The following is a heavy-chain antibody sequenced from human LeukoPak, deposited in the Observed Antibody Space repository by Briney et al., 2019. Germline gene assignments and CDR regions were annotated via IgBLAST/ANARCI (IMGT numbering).Heavy chain of an antibody. Sequence: EALSLTCTVSGYSISSGYYWGWIRQPPGKGLEWIGNIYHSGSTYHNPSLKSRVTISVDTSKNHFSLKLNSVTAADTAVYYCAREGRWAENTRTYFMDVWGKGTTVTVSS. J-gene: IGHJ6*03. V-gene: IGHV4-38-2*02. CDR2: IYHSGST. CDR1: GYSISSGYY. D-gene: IGHD4-23*01. CDR3: AREGRWAENTRTYFMDV.